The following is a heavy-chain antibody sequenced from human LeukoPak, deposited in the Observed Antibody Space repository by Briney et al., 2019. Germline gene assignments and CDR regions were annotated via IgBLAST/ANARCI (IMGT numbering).Heavy chain of an antibody. Sequence: GRSLRLSCAASGFTVSSNYMSWVRQAPGKGLEWVSVIYSGGSTYYADSVKGRFTISRDNSKNTLYLQMNSLRAEDTAVYYCASGPSRYDILTGYYDVGYWGQGTLVTVSS. CDR1: GFTVSSNY. V-gene: IGHV3-66*01. CDR3: ASGPSRYDILTGYYDVGY. J-gene: IGHJ4*02. CDR2: IYSGGST. D-gene: IGHD3-9*01.